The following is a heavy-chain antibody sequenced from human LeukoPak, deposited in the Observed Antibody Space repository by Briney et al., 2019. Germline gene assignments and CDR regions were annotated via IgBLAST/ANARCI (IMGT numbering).Heavy chain of an antibody. J-gene: IGHJ3*02. V-gene: IGHV4-34*01. CDR3: ARHQYDYVWGSYRYDAFDI. CDR1: GGSFSGYY. D-gene: IGHD3-16*02. CDR2: INHSGST. Sequence: KPSETLSLTCAVYGGSFSGYYWSWIRQPPGKGLEWIGEINHSGSTYYNPSLKSRVTISVDTSKNQFSLKLSSVTAADTAVYYCARHQYDYVWGSYRYDAFDIWGQGTMVTVSS.